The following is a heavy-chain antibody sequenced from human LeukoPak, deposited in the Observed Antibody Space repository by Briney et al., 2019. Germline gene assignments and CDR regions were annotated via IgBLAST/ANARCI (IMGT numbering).Heavy chain of an antibody. J-gene: IGHJ4*02. D-gene: IGHD1-26*01. CDR2: ISSSSSYI. CDR1: GFTFSSYS. Sequence: PGGSLRLSCVVSGFTFSSYSMNWVRQAPGKGLEWVSSISSSSSYIYYADSVRGRFTISRDNAKNSLYLQINSLRAEDTAVYYCAMSGSYSFDYWGQGTLVTVSS. CDR3: AMSGSYSFDY. V-gene: IGHV3-21*01.